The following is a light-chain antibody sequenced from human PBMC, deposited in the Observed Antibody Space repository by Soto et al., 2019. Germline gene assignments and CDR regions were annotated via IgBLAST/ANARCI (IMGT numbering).Light chain of an antibody. CDR2: VAS. V-gene: IGKV3-20*01. Sequence: EIVLTQSPGTLSLSLGERATLSCRASQSVPNNFLAWYQQKPGQAPRLFIYVASSRATGIPDRFSGSGSGTDFTLTISRLEPEDSAVYHCQQYGRTPGTFGQGTKVEI. CDR1: QSVPNNF. J-gene: IGKJ1*01. CDR3: QQYGRTPGT.